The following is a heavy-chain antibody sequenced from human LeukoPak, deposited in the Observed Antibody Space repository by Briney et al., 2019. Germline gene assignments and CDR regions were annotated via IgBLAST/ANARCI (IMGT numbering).Heavy chain of an antibody. CDR1: GGSISSYY. CDR2: IYYSGST. D-gene: IGHD6-19*01. J-gene: IGHJ4*02. CDR3: ARSSGLYTDFDY. Sequence: TSETLSLTCTVSGGSISSYYWSWIRQPPGKGLEWIGYIYYSGSTNYNPSLKSRVTISVDTSKNQFSLKVSSVTAADTAVYYCARSSGLYTDFDYWGQGTLVTVSS. V-gene: IGHV4-59*08.